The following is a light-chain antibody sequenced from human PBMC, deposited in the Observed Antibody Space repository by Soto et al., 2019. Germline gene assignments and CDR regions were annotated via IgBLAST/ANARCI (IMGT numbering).Light chain of an antibody. CDR1: QGVSSS. Sequence: AIPFTQSPSSLSSSVGDRGTITCRASQGVSSSLAWYKKKPGTAPKLLIYDASDLETGVPSRFSGSGSGTDFTLTISSLQPEDFATYYCQQFNNYPLTFGQGTRLEIK. CDR3: QQFNNYPLT. J-gene: IGKJ5*01. V-gene: IGKV1D-13*01. CDR2: DAS.